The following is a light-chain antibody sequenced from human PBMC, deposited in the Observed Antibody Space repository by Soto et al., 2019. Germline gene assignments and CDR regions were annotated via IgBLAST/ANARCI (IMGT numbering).Light chain of an antibody. Sequence: DIQMTQSASTLFASVGDRIPITCRASQSISSWLAWYQQKPGKAPKLLIFNASSLESGVPSRFSGSGSATEFTLTISSLQPDDFATYYCQQYSTYPWTFGQGTKVDIK. CDR3: QQYSTYPWT. CDR1: QSISSW. J-gene: IGKJ1*01. CDR2: NAS. V-gene: IGKV1-5*01.